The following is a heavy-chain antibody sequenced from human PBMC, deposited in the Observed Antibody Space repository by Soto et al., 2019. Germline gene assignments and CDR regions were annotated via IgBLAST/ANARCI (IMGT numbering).Heavy chain of an antibody. D-gene: IGHD3-22*01. Sequence: ASVKVSCKASGYTFTSYGISWVRQAPGQGLEWMGWISAYNGNTNYAQKLQGRVTMTTDTSTSTAYMELRSLRSDDTAVYYCARDRRGGITMIVGGLDYWGQGTLVTVSS. V-gene: IGHV1-18*01. CDR1: GYTFTSYG. CDR2: ISAYNGNT. CDR3: ARDRRGGITMIVGGLDY. J-gene: IGHJ4*02.